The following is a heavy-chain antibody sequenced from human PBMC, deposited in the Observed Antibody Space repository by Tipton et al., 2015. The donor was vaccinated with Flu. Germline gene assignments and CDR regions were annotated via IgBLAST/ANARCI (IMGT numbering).Heavy chain of an antibody. CDR1: GFTVSSNY. Sequence: SLRLSCAASGFTVSSNYMSWVRQAPGKGLEWVSVIYSGGSTYYADSVKGRFTISRDNSKNTLYLQMNSLRAEDTAVYYCAKYLYDSSGYYFTGAFDIWGQGTMVTVSS. D-gene: IGHD3-22*01. CDR2: IYSGGST. J-gene: IGHJ3*02. CDR3: AKYLYDSSGYYFTGAFDI. V-gene: IGHV3-53*01.